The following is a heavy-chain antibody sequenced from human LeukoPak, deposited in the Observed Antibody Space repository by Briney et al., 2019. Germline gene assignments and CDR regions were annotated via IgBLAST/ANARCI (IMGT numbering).Heavy chain of an antibody. V-gene: IGHV4-59*08. CDR1: GDSVTSYY. CDR3: AINSLGDSSGYDY. Sequence: KSSETLSLTRTVSGDSVTSYYWSWIRQPPGKGLEWIGYFYSGGRTIYNPSLKSRLTISVDTSKSQFSLKLSSLTAADTAVYYCAINSLGDSSGYDYWGQGTLVTVSS. J-gene: IGHJ4*02. D-gene: IGHD5-12*01. CDR2: FYSGGRT.